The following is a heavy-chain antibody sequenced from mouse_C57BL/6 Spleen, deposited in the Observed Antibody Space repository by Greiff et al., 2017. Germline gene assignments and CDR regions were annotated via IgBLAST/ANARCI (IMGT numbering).Heavy chain of an antibody. J-gene: IGHJ2*01. CDR2: ISSGSSTI. Sequence: EVKLVESGGGLVKPGGSLKLSCAASGFTFSDYGMHWVRQAPEKGLEWVAYISSGSSTIYYADTVKGRFTISRDNAKNTLFLQMTSLRSEDTAMYYCAKSTGTKLRDFDYWGQGTTLTVSS. D-gene: IGHD4-1*02. V-gene: IGHV5-17*01. CDR3: AKSTGTKLRDFDY. CDR1: GFTFSDYG.